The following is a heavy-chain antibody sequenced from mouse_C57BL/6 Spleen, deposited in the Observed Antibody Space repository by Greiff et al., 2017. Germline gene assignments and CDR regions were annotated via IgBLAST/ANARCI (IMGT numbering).Heavy chain of an antibody. J-gene: IGHJ2*01. CDR2: INPNNGGT. CDR3: ARWDYYGSSLDY. V-gene: IGHV1-26*01. Sequence: VQLQQSGPELVKPGASVKISCKASGYTFTHYYMNWVKQSHGKSLEWIGDINPNNGGTSYNQKFKGKATLTVDKSSSTAYMELRSLTSEDSAVYYCARWDYYGSSLDYWGQGTTLTVSS. CDR1: GYTFTHYY. D-gene: IGHD1-1*01.